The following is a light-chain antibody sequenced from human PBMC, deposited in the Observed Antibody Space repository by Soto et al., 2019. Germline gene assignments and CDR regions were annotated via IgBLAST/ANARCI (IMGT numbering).Light chain of an antibody. CDR2: ASS. CDR1: QSVSNDF. V-gene: IGKV3-11*01. CDR3: QQRSNWYT. J-gene: IGKJ2*01. Sequence: EIVLTQSPGILSLSPGERATLSCRASQSVSNDFLAWYQQKPGQAPRLLIYASSNRATGIPARFSGSGSGIDFTLTISSLEPEDFAVYYCQQRSNWYTFGQGTKLEIK.